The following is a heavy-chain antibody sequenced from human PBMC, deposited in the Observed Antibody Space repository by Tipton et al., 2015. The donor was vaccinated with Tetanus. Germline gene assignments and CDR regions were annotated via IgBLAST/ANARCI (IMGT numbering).Heavy chain of an antibody. CDR2: INHRGGT. CDR1: GGSFSGNY. J-gene: IGHJ4*02. Sequence: GLVKPSETLSLTCGVSGGSFSGNYWSWVRQAPGKGLEWIGEINHRGGTMYNPSLKSRVTISQDTSKNQFPLKLTSVTAADTAVYYCARANYDFPKKGPFDSWGQGTLVIVSS. V-gene: IGHV4-34*01. D-gene: IGHD3-3*01. CDR3: ARANYDFPKKGPFDS.